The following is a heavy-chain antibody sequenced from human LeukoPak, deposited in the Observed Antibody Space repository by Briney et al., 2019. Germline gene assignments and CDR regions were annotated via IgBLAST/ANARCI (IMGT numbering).Heavy chain of an antibody. D-gene: IGHD1-26*01. Sequence: GGSLRLSWSASGFPFSSYSMNWVRQAPGKGLEGVSSISSSSSYIYYADSVTGRFTISRDHANHSLYLQMNNLGADDTPEVYFARDRSGSYYTPFDYWGQGTLVTVSS. V-gene: IGHV3-21*01. CDR1: GFPFSSYS. CDR3: ARDRSGSYYTPFDY. CDR2: ISSSSSYI. J-gene: IGHJ4*02.